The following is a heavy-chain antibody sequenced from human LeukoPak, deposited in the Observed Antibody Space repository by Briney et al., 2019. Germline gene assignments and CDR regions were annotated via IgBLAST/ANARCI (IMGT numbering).Heavy chain of an antibody. J-gene: IGHJ4*02. CDR1: GYTFTSYG. CDR2: ISAYNGNT. Sequence: GASVKVSCKASGYTFTSYGISWGRQAPGHGLEWRGWISAYNGNTNYAQKLQGRVTMTTDTSTSTAYMELRSLRSDDTAVYYCARVSGGSGSYYFDYWGQGTLVTVSS. D-gene: IGHD1-26*01. CDR3: ARVSGGSGSYYFDY. V-gene: IGHV1-18*01.